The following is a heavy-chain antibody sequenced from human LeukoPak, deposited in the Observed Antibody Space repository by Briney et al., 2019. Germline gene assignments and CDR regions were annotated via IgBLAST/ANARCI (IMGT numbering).Heavy chain of an antibody. Sequence: PSETLSLTCTVSGVSINSHYLNWIRQPPGKGLEWIGYIYGSGRTNYNPSLKSRVTMSVDTSKSQFSLRLSSVTAADTAVYYCVASPNQDFFDYWGQGPLVTVSS. J-gene: IGHJ4*02. CDR3: VASPNQDFFDY. V-gene: IGHV4-4*09. CDR2: IYGSGRT. CDR1: GVSINSHY.